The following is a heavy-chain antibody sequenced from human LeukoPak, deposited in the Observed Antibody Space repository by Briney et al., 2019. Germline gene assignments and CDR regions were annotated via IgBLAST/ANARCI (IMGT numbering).Heavy chain of an antibody. J-gene: IGHJ5*02. CDR1: GYTFTSYD. Sequence: ASVKVSCEASGYTFTSYDINWVRQATGQGLEWMGWMNPNSGNTGYAQKFQGRVTMTRNTSISTAYMELSSLRSEDTAVYYCARARIAARVGRGPSNWFDPWGQGTLVTVSP. D-gene: IGHD6-6*01. CDR2: MNPNSGNT. V-gene: IGHV1-8*01. CDR3: ARARIAARVGRGPSNWFDP.